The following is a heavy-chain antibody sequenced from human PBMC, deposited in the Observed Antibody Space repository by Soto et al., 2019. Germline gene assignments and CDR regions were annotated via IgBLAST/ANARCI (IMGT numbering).Heavy chain of an antibody. CDR2: IIPIFGTA. Sequence: SVKVSCKASGGTFSSYAISWVRQAPGQGLEWMGGIIPIFGTANYAQKFQGRVTITADESTSTAYMELSSLRSEDTAVYYCARDTLGSSGYLGNWFDPWGQGTLVTVSS. V-gene: IGHV1-69*13. CDR3: ARDTLGSSGYLGNWFDP. CDR1: GGTFSSYA. D-gene: IGHD3-22*01. J-gene: IGHJ5*02.